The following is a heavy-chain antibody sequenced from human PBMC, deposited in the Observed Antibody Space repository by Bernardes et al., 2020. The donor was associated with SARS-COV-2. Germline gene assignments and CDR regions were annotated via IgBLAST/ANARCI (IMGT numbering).Heavy chain of an antibody. CDR1: GFTFSSYG. CDR3: ARDSSLRGPDYYYGMDV. Sequence: AGSLSLSCAASGFTFSSYGMHWVRQAPGKGLEWVAVIWYDGSNKYYADSVKGRFTISRDNSKNTLYLQMNSLRAEDTAVYYCARDSSLRGPDYYYGMDVWGQGTTVTVSS. CDR2: IWYDGSNK. J-gene: IGHJ6*02. V-gene: IGHV3-33*01.